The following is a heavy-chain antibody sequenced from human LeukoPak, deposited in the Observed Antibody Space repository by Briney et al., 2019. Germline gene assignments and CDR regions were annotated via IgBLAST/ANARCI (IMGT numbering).Heavy chain of an antibody. V-gene: IGHV4-39*01. CDR1: GGSISSSSYY. J-gene: IGHJ3*02. CDR2: IYYSGNT. D-gene: IGHD6-13*01. Sequence: PSETLSLTCTVSGGSISSSSYYWGWIRQPPGKGLEWIGSIYYSGNTYYNPSLKSRVTISVDTSKNQFSLKLSSVTAADTAVYYCARTRGQQPDAFDIWGQGTMVTVSS. CDR3: ARTRGQQPDAFDI.